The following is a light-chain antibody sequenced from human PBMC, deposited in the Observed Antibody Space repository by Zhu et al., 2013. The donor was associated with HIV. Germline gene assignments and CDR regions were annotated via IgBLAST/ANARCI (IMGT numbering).Light chain of an antibody. Sequence: EVVLTQSPGTLSLSPGERGTLSCRASQSVISTSLAWYQQKPGQAPRLLIYHASSRATGIPDRFSGSGSGTDFTLTISSLEPDDFAVYYCQQYASAPFTFGPGTKVEIK. CDR2: HAS. J-gene: IGKJ3*01. CDR1: QSVISTS. CDR3: QQYASAPFT. V-gene: IGKV3-20*01.